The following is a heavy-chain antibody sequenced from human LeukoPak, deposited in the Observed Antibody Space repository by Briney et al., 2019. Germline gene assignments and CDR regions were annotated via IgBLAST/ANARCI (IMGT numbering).Heavy chain of an antibody. D-gene: IGHD3-16*01. Sequence: GGSLRLSCAASGFNFRSYWRYWVRQVPGKGLVWVSGIKGDASSTTYADSVKGRFTISRDNAKNPVYLQMNSLRVEDTALYYCARDLRVGGWGQGTLVTVSS. J-gene: IGHJ4*02. CDR3: ARDLRVGG. V-gene: IGHV3-74*01. CDR1: GFNFRSYW. CDR2: IKGDASST.